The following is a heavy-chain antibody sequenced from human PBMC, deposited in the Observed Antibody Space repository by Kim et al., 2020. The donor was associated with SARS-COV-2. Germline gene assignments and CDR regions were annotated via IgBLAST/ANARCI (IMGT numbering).Heavy chain of an antibody. CDR2: IYVGGST. CDR3: ARKFYGMDV. CDR1: GFTVSDNN. V-gene: IGHV3-53*01. J-gene: IGHJ6*02. Sequence: GGSLRLSCAASGFTVSDNNLSLVRQAPGKGLEWVSVIYVGGSTYYADSVKGRFTISRDNSKNTLYLQMNSLRAEDTAVYYCARKFYGMDVWGQGTTGTVS.